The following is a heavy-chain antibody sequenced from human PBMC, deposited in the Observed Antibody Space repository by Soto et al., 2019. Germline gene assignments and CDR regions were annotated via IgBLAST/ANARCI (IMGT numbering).Heavy chain of an antibody. J-gene: IGHJ4*02. CDR2: ISGSGGST. V-gene: IGHV3-23*01. Sequence: GGSLRLSCAASGFTFSSYAMSWVRQAPGKGLEWVSAISGSGGSTYYADSVKGRFTISRDNSKNTLYLQMNSLRAEDTAVYYCVKETLEPRGVSYFDYWGQGTLVTVSS. CDR3: VKETLEPRGVSYFDY. CDR1: GFTFSSYA. D-gene: IGHD3-10*01.